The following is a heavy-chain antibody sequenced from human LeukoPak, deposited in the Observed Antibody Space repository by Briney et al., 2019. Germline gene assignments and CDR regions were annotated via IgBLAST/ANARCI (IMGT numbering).Heavy chain of an antibody. Sequence: GSGPTLVNPTQTLTLTCTFSGFSLTTSGVGVGWFRQPPGKALEWLALIYWNDDKRYSPSLNSRLTITKDTSKNQVVLTMTNMDPVDTATYYCARLIGARPVLGASDIWGQGTMVTVSS. V-gene: IGHV2-5*01. D-gene: IGHD6-6*01. CDR3: ARLIGARPVLGASDI. J-gene: IGHJ3*02. CDR1: GFSLTTSGVG. CDR2: IYWNDDK.